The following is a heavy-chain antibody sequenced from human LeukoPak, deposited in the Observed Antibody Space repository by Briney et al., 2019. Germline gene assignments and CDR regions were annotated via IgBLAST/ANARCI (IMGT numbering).Heavy chain of an antibody. CDR2: ISSSSSYI. V-gene: IGHV3-21*01. CDR1: GFTFSSYS. CDR3: ARYPTNPSWRSVAFDI. D-gene: IGHD3-3*01. J-gene: IGHJ3*02. Sequence: GGSLRLSCAASGFTFSSYSMNWVRQAPGKGLEWVSSISSSSSYIYYADSVKGRFTISRDNAKNSLYLQMNSLRAEDTAVYYCARYPTNPSWRSVAFDIWGQGTMVTVSS.